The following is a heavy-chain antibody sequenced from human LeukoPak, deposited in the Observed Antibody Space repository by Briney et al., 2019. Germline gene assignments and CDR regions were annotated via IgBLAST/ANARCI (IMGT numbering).Heavy chain of an antibody. CDR3: ARDLTGGDYYFDF. D-gene: IGHD3-3*01. Sequence: GGSLRLSCAASGFTFSSYSMNWVRQAPGKGLEWVSYISSSSSTIYYADSVKGRFTISRDNAKNSLYLQMNSLRAEDTAVYYCARDLTGGDYYFDFWGQGTLVTVSS. J-gene: IGHJ4*02. CDR2: ISSSSSTI. V-gene: IGHV3-48*01. CDR1: GFTFSSYS.